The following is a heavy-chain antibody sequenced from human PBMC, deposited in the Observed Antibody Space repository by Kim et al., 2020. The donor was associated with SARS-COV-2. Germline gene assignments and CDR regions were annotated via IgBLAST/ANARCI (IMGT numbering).Heavy chain of an antibody. D-gene: IGHD3-22*01. V-gene: IGHV5-51*01. CDR3: ARSGRHYYDSSGYYHDY. CDR2: IYPGDSDT. Sequence: GESLKISCKGSGYSFTSYWIGWVRQMPGKGLEWMGTIYPGDSDTRYSPSFQGQVTISADKSISTAYLQWSSLKASDTAMSYCARSGRHYYDSSGYYHDYWGQGTLVTVSS. J-gene: IGHJ4*01. CDR1: GYSFTSYW.